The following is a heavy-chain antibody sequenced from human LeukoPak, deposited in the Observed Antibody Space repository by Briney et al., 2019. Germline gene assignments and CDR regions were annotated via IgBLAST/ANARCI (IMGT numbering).Heavy chain of an antibody. Sequence: GASVKVSCKASGYTFTSYDINWVRHATGQGLEWMGWMYPNSGNTGYAQKLQGRVTMTRNTSISTAYMELSSLRSEDTAVYYCATQTGDDAFDIWGQGTMVTVSS. CDR3: ATQTGDDAFDI. CDR1: GYTFTSYD. J-gene: IGHJ3*02. D-gene: IGHD7-27*01. CDR2: MYPNSGNT. V-gene: IGHV1-8*01.